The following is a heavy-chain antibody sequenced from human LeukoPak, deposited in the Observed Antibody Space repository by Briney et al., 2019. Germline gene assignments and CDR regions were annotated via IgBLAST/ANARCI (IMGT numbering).Heavy chain of an antibody. D-gene: IGHD3-10*01. Sequence: QPGGSLRLSCAASGFTFSSYGMHWVRQAPGKGLEWVAVISYDGSNKYYADSVKGRFTISRDNSKNSLYLQMNSLRVEDTAICYCVKVAKYYYGSETYYFFEHWGQGTPVTASS. V-gene: IGHV3-30*18. CDR1: GFTFSSYG. J-gene: IGHJ4*02. CDR2: ISYDGSNK. CDR3: VKVAKYYYGSETYYFFEH.